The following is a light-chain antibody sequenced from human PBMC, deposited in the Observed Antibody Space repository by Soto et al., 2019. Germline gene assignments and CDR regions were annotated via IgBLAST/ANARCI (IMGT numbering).Light chain of an antibody. CDR2: DAS. V-gene: IGKV3-11*01. CDR1: QSVSSY. CDR3: QERSNWPPA. J-gene: IGKJ3*01. Sequence: EIVLTQSPATLSLSPGERATLSCRASQSVSSYLAWYQQKPGQGPRLLIYDASNRATRIPARVSGSGSGTDVTLTISSLEPEDFAVYYCQERSNWPPALGPGTKVDIK.